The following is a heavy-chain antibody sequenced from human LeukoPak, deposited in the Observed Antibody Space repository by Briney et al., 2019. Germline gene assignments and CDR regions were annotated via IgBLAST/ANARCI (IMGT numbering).Heavy chain of an antibody. J-gene: IGHJ6*03. CDR3: ARDWGVSARPGYMDV. CDR2: INHSGST. CDR1: GGSFSGYN. V-gene: IGHV4-34*01. Sequence: SETLSLTCAVYGGSFSGYNWNWIRQPPGKGLEWIGEINHSGSTNYNPSLKSRVTISVDSSKNQFSLRLSSVTAADTAVYYCARDWGVSARPGYMDVWGKGTTVTVSS. D-gene: IGHD6-6*01.